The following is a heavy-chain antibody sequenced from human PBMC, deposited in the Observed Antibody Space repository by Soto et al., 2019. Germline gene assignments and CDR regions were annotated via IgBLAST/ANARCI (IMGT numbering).Heavy chain of an antibody. J-gene: IGHJ4*02. CDR1: GYTLTELS. CDR2: FDPEDGET. CDR3: ATDRTTVTTFTD. Sequence: ASVKVSCKVSGYTLTELSMHWVRQAPGKGLEWMGGFDPEDGETIYAQKFQGRVTMTEDTSTDTAYMELSSLRSEDTAVYYCATDRTTVTTFTDWGQGTLVTVSS. V-gene: IGHV1-24*01. D-gene: IGHD4-17*01.